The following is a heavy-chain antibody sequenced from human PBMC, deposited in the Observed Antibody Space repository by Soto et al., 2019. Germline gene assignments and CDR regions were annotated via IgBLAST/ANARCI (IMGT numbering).Heavy chain of an antibody. CDR2: IWYDGSNK. J-gene: IGHJ4*02. CDR1: GFTFSSYG. V-gene: IGHV3-33*01. CDR3: ARVLSTVVTSEGGIDY. D-gene: IGHD4-17*01. Sequence: QVQLVESGGGVVQPGRSLRLSCAASGFTFSSYGMHWVRQAPGKGLEWVAVIWYDGSNKYYADSVKGRFTISRDNSKNTLYLQMNSLRAEDTAVYYCARVLSTVVTSEGGIDYWGQGTLITVSS.